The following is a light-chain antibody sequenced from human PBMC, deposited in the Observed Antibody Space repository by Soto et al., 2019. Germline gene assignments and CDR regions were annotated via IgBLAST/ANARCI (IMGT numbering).Light chain of an antibody. V-gene: IGLV1-40*01. CDR1: SSNIGGGYD. CDR3: QSYDSSLSGSV. J-gene: IGLJ2*01. Sequence: QSVLTQPPSVSGAPGQRVTISCTGSSSNIGGGYDVHWYQQLPGTAPKLLIYGNSNRPSGVPDRFSGSKSGTSASLAITGLQAEGEADYYCQSYDSSLSGSVFGGGTKLTVL. CDR2: GNS.